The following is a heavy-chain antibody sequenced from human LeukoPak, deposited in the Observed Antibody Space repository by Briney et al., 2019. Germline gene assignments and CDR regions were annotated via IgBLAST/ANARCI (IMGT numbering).Heavy chain of an antibody. Sequence: PGGSLRLSCATSGFTSSSWMSWVRQAPGEGLEWVATIKPDGSDKYYVDSVKGRFAISRDNAKNSLYLQMDGLRVEDTAVYYCKGTGYWGQGTLVTVSS. CDR3: KGTGY. CDR1: GFTSSSW. CDR2: IKPDGSDK. D-gene: IGHD3/OR15-3a*01. J-gene: IGHJ4*02. V-gene: IGHV3-7*02.